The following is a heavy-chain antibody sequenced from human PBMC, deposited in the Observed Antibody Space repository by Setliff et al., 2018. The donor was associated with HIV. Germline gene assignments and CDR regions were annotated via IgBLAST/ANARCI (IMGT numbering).Heavy chain of an antibody. CDR1: GVSISNYY. D-gene: IGHD5-12*01. J-gene: IGHJ3*02. Sequence: SETLSLTCTVSGVSISNYYWSWIRQPPGKGLEWIGSIYYSGSTNYNPSLKSRVTISVDTSRNQFSLKLTSVTAADTAVYYCASTGHIEIDPLQPFEIWGQGTMVTVSS. CDR2: IYYSGST. CDR3: ASTGHIEIDPLQPFEI. V-gene: IGHV4-59*12.